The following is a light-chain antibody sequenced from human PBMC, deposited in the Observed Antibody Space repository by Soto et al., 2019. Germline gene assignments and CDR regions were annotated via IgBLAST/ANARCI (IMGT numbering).Light chain of an antibody. CDR2: QDS. CDR3: QAWDTRRV. Sequence: SYELTQPPSVSVSPGQTASITCSGDKLGDKYASWYQQKPGQSPVLVIYQDSKRPSGIPERFSGSNSGNTATLTISGTQAMDEADYYCQAWDTRRVFGGGTKLTVL. CDR1: KLGDKY. J-gene: IGLJ3*02. V-gene: IGLV3-1*01.